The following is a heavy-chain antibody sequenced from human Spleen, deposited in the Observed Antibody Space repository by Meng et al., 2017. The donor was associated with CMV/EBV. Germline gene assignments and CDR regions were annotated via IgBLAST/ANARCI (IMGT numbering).Heavy chain of an antibody. V-gene: IGHV3-30*02. CDR3: ATIAGPPS. J-gene: IGHJ4*02. CDR2: IRYDGSTE. CDR1: GFTVSSNY. Sequence: GESLKISCAASGFTVSSNYMSWVRQAPGKGLEWVAFIRYDGSTEYYTDSVKGRFTISRDNSRNTLYLQMNSLRADDTANYYCATIAGPPSRGQGTLVTVSS.